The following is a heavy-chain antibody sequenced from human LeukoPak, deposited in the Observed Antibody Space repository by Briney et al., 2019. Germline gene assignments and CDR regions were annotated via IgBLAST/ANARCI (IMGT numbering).Heavy chain of an antibody. Sequence: SETLSLTCSVSGGSISSYYWSWIRQPPGKGLEWIGYIYYSGSTNYNPSLKSRVTISVDTSKNQFSLKLSSVIAADTAVYYCARDQGGHSYGFFDYWGQGTLVTVPS. CDR2: IYYSGST. J-gene: IGHJ4*02. CDR1: GGSISSYY. V-gene: IGHV4-59*01. CDR3: ARDQGGHSYGFFDY. D-gene: IGHD5-18*01.